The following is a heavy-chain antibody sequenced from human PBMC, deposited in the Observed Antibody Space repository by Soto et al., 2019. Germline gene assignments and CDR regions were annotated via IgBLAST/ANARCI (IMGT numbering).Heavy chain of an antibody. D-gene: IGHD3-16*01. CDR2: IIPIFGTA. J-gene: IGHJ5*02. V-gene: IGHV1-69*13. Sequence: SVKVSCKASGGTFSSYAISWVRQAPGQGLEWMGGIIPIFGTANYAQKFQGRVTITADESTSTAYMELSSLRSEDTAVYYCARGLAGKRGPNWFDPWGQGTLVTVSS. CDR3: ARGLAGKRGPNWFDP. CDR1: GGTFSSYA.